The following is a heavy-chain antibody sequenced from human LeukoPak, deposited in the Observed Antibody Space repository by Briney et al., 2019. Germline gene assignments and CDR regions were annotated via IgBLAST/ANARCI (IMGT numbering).Heavy chain of an antibody. CDR2: IRWNGDTK. CDR3: ARGMTDFEY. CDR1: GFTFSSYG. Sequence: GGSLRLSCAASGFTFSSYGMSWVRQAPGKGLEWVSGIRWNGDTKGYADSVKGRFTISRDNAKNSLYLQMNSLRAEDTAFYYCARGMTDFEYWGQGTLVTVSS. V-gene: IGHV3-20*04. J-gene: IGHJ4*02.